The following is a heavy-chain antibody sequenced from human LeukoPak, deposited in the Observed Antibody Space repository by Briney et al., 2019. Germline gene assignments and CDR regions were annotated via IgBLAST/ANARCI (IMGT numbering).Heavy chain of an antibody. D-gene: IGHD1-26*01. CDR3: ARGGGTPYSGSYRAFDI. Sequence: ASVKVSCKASGYTFTSYGISWVRQAPGQGLEWMGWISAYNGNTNYAQKLQGRVTMTTDTSTSTAYMELRSLRSGDTAVYYCARGGGTPYSGSYRAFDIWGQGTMVTVSS. CDR2: ISAYNGNT. V-gene: IGHV1-18*01. J-gene: IGHJ3*02. CDR1: GYTFTSYG.